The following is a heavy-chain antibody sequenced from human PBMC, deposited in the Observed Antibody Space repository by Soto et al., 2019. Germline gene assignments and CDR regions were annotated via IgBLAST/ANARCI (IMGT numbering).Heavy chain of an antibody. Sequence: GASVKVSCKASGYTFTGYYMHWVRQAPGQGLEWMGWINPNSGGTNYARKFQGWVTMTRDTSISTAYMELSRLRSDDTAVYYCARDFGRYSYGLNTYYYYYYGMDVWGQGTTVTVSS. CDR3: ARDFGRYSYGLNTYYYYYYGMDV. CDR2: INPNSGGT. D-gene: IGHD5-18*01. V-gene: IGHV1-2*04. CDR1: GYTFTGYY. J-gene: IGHJ6*02.